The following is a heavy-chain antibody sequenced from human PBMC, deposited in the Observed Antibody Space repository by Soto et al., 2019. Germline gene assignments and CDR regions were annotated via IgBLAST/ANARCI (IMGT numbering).Heavy chain of an antibody. CDR1: GYSFTSYW. Sequence: GESLKISCKGSGYSFTSYWIGWVRQMPGKGLEWMGIIYPGDSDTRYSPSFQGQVTIPADKSISTAYLQWSSLKASDTAMYYCARLDLGYCSSKSCYHYYGMDVWGQGTTVTVSS. CDR3: ARLDLGYCSSKSCYHYYGMDV. V-gene: IGHV5-51*01. D-gene: IGHD2-2*01. J-gene: IGHJ6*02. CDR2: IYPGDSDT.